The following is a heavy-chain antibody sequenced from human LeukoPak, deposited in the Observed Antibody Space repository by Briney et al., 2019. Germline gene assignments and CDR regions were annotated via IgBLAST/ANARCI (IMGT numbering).Heavy chain of an antibody. V-gene: IGHV1-2*02. D-gene: IGHD2-21*02. CDR1: GYTFIAYY. CDR3: ATQYNPPYCGGDCYSGYFQH. Sequence: GASVKVSCKASGYTFIAYYIHWVRQAPGQGLEWMGWVNPNSGGTNYAQKFQGRVTMTRDTSISTAYMELSRLRSDDTAVYYCATQYNPPYCGGDCYSGYFQHWGQGTLVTVSS. CDR2: VNPNSGGT. J-gene: IGHJ1*01.